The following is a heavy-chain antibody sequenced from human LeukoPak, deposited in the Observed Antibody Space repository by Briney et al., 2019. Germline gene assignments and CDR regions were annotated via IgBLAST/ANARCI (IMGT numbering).Heavy chain of an antibody. V-gene: IGHV3-53*01. CDR2: IYSGGST. CDR3: ARDIRRYGSGSYRYYYGMDV. Sequence: GGSLRLSCAASGFTVSSNYMSWVRQAPGKGLEWVSVIYSGGSTYYADSVKGRFTISRDNSKNTLYLQMNSLRAEDTAVYYCARDIRRYGSGSYRYYYGMDVWGQGTTVTVSS. CDR1: GFTVSSNY. J-gene: IGHJ6*02. D-gene: IGHD3-10*01.